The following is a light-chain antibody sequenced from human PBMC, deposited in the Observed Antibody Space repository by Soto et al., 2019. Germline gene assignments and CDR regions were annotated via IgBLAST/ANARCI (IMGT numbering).Light chain of an antibody. CDR1: QSVSSNY. Sequence: EIVLTQSPGTLSLSPGERATLSCRASQSVSSNYLAWYQQTPGQAPRLLIYGASSRATGIPDAFSGSGSGTDFTLTISRLEPEDFAVYYCQQYGSSPLTFGGGTKVEVK. J-gene: IGKJ4*01. CDR3: QQYGSSPLT. CDR2: GAS. V-gene: IGKV3-20*01.